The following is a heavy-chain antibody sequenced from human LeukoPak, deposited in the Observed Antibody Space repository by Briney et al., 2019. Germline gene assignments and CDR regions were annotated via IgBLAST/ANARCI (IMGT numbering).Heavy chain of an antibody. CDR1: GFTLSSYA. Sequence: GGSLRLSCAASGFTLSSYAMSWVRQAPGKGLEWVSAISVSGNTYHADSVKGRFTISRDSSKNTLYLQMNRLRAEDAAVYYCAKAPVTTCSGAYCYPFDYWGRKPWSPSPQ. J-gene: IGHJ4*02. V-gene: IGHV3-23*01. CDR3: AKAPVTTCSGAYCYPFDY. D-gene: IGHD2-21*01. CDR2: ISVSGNT.